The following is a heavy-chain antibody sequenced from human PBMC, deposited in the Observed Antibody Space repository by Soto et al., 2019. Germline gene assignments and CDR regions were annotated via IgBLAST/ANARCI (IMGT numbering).Heavy chain of an antibody. J-gene: IGHJ3*02. CDR3: ARGPSITIFGVVIIDAFDI. D-gene: IGHD3-3*01. Sequence: GGSLRLSCAASGFTFSSYSMNWVRQAPGKGLEWVSSISSSSSYIYYADSVKGRFTISRDNAKNSLYLQMNSLRAEDTAVYYCARGPSITIFGVVIIDAFDIWGQGTMVTVSS. V-gene: IGHV3-21*01. CDR2: ISSSSSYI. CDR1: GFTFSSYS.